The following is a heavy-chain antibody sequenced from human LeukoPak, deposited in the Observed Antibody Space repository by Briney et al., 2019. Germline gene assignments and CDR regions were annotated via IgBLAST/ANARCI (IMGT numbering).Heavy chain of an antibody. Sequence: GRSLRLSSAASGFTFSSYAMHWVRQAPGKGLEWVAVISYGGSNKYYADSVKGRFTISRDNSKNTLYLQMNSLRAEDTAVYYCARDSAVTTSHHFDYWGQGTLVTVSS. CDR3: ARDSAVTTSHHFDY. D-gene: IGHD4-17*01. CDR2: ISYGGSNK. CDR1: GFTFSSYA. V-gene: IGHV3-30-3*01. J-gene: IGHJ4*02.